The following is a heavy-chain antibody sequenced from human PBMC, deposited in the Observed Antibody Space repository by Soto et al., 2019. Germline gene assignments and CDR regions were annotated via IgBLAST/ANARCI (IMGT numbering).Heavy chain of an antibody. J-gene: IGHJ5*02. V-gene: IGHV3-30*18. Sequence: GGSLRLSCAASGFTFSSYGMHWVRQAPGKGLEWVAVISYDGSNKYYADSVKGRFTISRDNSKNTLYLQMNSLRAEDTAVYYCAKEKAVAGTEGWFDPWGQGTLVTVSS. D-gene: IGHD6-19*01. CDR3: AKEKAVAGTEGWFDP. CDR1: GFTFSSYG. CDR2: ISYDGSNK.